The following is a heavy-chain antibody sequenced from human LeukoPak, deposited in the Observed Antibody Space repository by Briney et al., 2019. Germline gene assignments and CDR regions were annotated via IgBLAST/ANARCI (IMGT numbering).Heavy chain of an antibody. J-gene: IGHJ4*02. CDR1: GFSFSRYS. V-gene: IGHV3-48*02. CDR2: ISSSSSTI. D-gene: IGHD2-8*01. CDR3: ERAQWGFDY. Sequence: GGSLRLSCPASGFSFSRYSMDGVRQAPGKGLEWVSYISSSSSTIYYADSVKGRFAISRDNAKNSLYLQMNSLRDEDTAVYYCERAQWGFDYWGQGTLVTVSS.